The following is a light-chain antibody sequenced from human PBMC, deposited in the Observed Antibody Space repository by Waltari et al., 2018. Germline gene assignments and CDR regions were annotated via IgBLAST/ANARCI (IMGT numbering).Light chain of an antibody. Sequence: QSALTQPASVTVSPGQSIPIPCTGTSSDVGSYNLVSCYQQHPGKAPKRMINEVSTRPSGVSNRFSGSKSGNTASLTISVLQAEDEADYYCCSYAGSSTPVVFGGGTKLTVL. CDR2: EVS. V-gene: IGLV2-23*02. J-gene: IGLJ2*01. CDR3: CSYAGSSTPVV. CDR1: SSDVGSYNL.